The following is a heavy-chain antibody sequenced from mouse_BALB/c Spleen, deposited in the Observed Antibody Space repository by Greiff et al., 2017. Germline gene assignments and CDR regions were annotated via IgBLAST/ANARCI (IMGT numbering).Heavy chain of an antibody. CDR1: GYTFTDYE. V-gene: IGHV1-15*01. D-gene: IGHD2-1*01. J-gene: IGHJ2*01. CDR3: TKNYGNYGFDY. CDR2: IDPETGGT. Sequence: VKLMESGAELVRPGASVTLSCKASGYTFTDYEMHWVKQTPVHGLEWIGAIDPETGGTAYNQKFKGKATLTADKSSSTAYMELRSLTSEDSAVYYCTKNYGNYGFDYWGQGTTLTVSS.